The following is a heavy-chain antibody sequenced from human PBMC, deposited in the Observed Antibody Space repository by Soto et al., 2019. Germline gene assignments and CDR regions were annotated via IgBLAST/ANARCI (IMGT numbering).Heavy chain of an antibody. CDR1: GYTFTRYA. J-gene: IGHJ4*02. CDR3: ARDLQADY. Sequence: QVQLVQSGAEVKKPGASVKVSCKASGYTFTRYAMHWVRQAPGQRLEWMGWSNAGNGNTKYSQKFQGRVTITRDTSASTAYMELSSVRYEDTAVYYCARDLQADYWCQGTLVTVSS. V-gene: IGHV1-3*01. CDR2: SNAGNGNT.